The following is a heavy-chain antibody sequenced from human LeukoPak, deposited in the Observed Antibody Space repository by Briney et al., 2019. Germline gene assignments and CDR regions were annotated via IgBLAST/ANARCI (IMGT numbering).Heavy chain of an antibody. Sequence: SETLSLTCAVYGGSFSGYYWSWIRQPPGKGLEWIGKINHSGSTNYNPSLKSRVTISVDTSKNQFSLKLSSVTAADTAVYYCARGGTRFIYCSSTSCKNYMDVWGKGTTVTVSS. CDR1: GGSFSGYY. D-gene: IGHD2-2*01. CDR2: INHSGST. J-gene: IGHJ6*03. V-gene: IGHV4-34*01. CDR3: ARGGTRFIYCSSTSCKNYMDV.